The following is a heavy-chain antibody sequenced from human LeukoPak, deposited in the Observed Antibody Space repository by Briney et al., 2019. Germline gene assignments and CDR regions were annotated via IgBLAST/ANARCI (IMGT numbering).Heavy chain of an antibody. J-gene: IGHJ4*02. CDR2: INHSGST. CDR3: ARGLYRRIVGATELDY. CDR1: GGSISSSSYY. Sequence: SETLSLTCTVSGGSISSSSYYWGWIRQPPGKGLEWIGEINHSGSTNYNPSLKSRVTISVDTSKNQFSLKLSSVTAADTAVYYCARGLYRRIVGATELDYWGQGTLVTVSS. V-gene: IGHV4-39*07. D-gene: IGHD1-26*01.